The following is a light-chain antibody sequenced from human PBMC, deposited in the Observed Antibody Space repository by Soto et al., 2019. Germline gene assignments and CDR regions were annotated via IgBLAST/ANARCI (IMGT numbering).Light chain of an antibody. CDR2: GAS. CDR3: QQYGSSPST. V-gene: IGKV3-20*01. CDR1: QSVSSSY. Sequence: EIVLTQSPGTLSLSPGERATLSCRASQSVSSSYLAWYQQKPGQAPRLLIYGASSRATGIPDRFSGSGSGTYCTRTISRLEPEDFAVYYCQQYGSSPSTFGPGTKVDIK. J-gene: IGKJ3*01.